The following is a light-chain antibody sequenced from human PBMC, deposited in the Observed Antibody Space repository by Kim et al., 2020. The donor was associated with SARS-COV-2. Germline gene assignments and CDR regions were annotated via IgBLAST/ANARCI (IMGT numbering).Light chain of an antibody. V-gene: IGLV3-1*01. CDR3: QAWDSGVV. J-gene: IGLJ2*01. Sequence: SYELTQPPSVSVSPGQTASITCSGDKLGDKYACWYQQKPGQSPVLVIYQDSKRPSGIPARFSGSNSGNTATLTIGGTQAMDEADYYCQAWDSGVVFGGGTQLTVL. CDR2: QDS. CDR1: KLGDKY.